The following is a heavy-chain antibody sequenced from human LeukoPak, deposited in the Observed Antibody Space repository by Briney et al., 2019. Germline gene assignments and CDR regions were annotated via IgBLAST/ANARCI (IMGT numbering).Heavy chain of an antibody. J-gene: IGHJ3*02. CDR2: ISYDGSNK. Sequence: GGSLRLSCAASGFTFSSYAMHWVRQAPGKGLEWVAVISYDGSNKYYADSVKGRFTISRDNSKNTLYLQMNSLRAEDTAVYYCARGVRYYDIYDAFDIWGQGTMVTVSS. D-gene: IGHD3-9*01. V-gene: IGHV3-30-3*01. CDR1: GFTFSSYA. CDR3: ARGVRYYDIYDAFDI.